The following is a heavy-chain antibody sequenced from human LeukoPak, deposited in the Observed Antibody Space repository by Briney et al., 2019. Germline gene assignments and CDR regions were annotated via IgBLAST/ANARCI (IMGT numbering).Heavy chain of an antibody. J-gene: IGHJ4*02. D-gene: IGHD6-19*01. CDR1: GFTFSTYA. CDR2: ISGSGRNT. V-gene: IGHV3-23*01. CDR3: AKDLWIAVAGTGY. Sequence: GGSLRLSCAASGFTFSTYAMSCVRQAPGRGLEWVSGISGSGRNTYYADSVKGRFTISRDNSKNTLYLQMNSLRAEDTAVYYCAKDLWIAVAGTGYWGQGTLVTVSS.